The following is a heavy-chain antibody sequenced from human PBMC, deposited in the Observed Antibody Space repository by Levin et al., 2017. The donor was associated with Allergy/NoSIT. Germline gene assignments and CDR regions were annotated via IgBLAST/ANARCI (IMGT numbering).Heavy chain of an antibody. J-gene: IGHJ3*02. CDR1: QYSFTGYF. Sequence: ASVKVSCKTSQYSFTGYFIHWVRQAPGQGLEWMGWINPKNGDTNYVQKFQGRVTMTRDTSINTAYMELTRLTSDDTGLYYCARADPTAGVGTGGACDIWGQGTMVTVSS. CDR3: ARADPTAGVGTGGACDI. CDR2: INPKNGDT. D-gene: IGHD6-13*01. V-gene: IGHV1-2*02.